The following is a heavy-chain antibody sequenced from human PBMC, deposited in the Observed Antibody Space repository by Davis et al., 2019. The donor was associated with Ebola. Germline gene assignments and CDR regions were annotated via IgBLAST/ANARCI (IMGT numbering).Heavy chain of an antibody. CDR2: ISSSSSYT. V-gene: IGHV3-11*06. D-gene: IGHD2-21*01. J-gene: IGHJ5*02. CDR3: ARDRFYSRRASPLDP. Sequence: GGSLKLSCAASGFTVSSNYMSWVRQAPGKGLEWVSYISSSSSYTNYADSVKGRFTISRDNAKNSLYLQMNSLRAEDTAVYYCARDRFYSRRASPLDPWGQGTLVTVSS. CDR1: GFTVSSNY.